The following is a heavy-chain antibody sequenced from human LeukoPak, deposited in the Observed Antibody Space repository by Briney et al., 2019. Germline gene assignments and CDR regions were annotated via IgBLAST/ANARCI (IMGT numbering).Heavy chain of an antibody. CDR2: TYYRSKWFS. V-gene: IGHV6-1*01. Sequence: SQTLSLTCAISGDSVSGDSAAWNWIRQSPSRGLEWLGRTYYRSKWFSDYALSVKSRITINADTSKNQFSLQLNSVTPEDTAVYYCARKGTVTTPFDYWGQGILVTVSS. CDR3: ARKGTVTTPFDY. CDR1: GDSVSGDSAA. J-gene: IGHJ4*02. D-gene: IGHD4-11*01.